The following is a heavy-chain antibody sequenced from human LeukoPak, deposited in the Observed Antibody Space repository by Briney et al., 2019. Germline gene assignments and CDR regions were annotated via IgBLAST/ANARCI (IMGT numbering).Heavy chain of an antibody. J-gene: IGHJ6*02. V-gene: IGHV3-30*18. CDR2: ISYDGSNK. CDR3: AEDSYGMDV. CDR1: GFTFSSYG. Sequence: GGSLRLSCAASGFTFSSYGMHWVRQAPGKGLEWVAVISYDGSNKYYADSVKGRFTISRDNSKNTLYLQINSLRAEDTAVYYCAEDSYGMDVWGQGTTVTVSS.